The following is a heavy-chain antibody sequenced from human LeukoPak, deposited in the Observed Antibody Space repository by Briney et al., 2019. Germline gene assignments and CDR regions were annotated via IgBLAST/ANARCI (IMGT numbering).Heavy chain of an antibody. J-gene: IGHJ4*02. CDR3: ARVQGGGYRTADY. CDR2: ILENGSNQ. Sequence: PGGSLRLSCAASGFTVSRNYMSWVRQAPGKGLDWVAVILENGSNQYYADSVKGRFTISRDNSKNTLFLQMNSLRGEDTAMYYCARVQGGGYRTADYWGQGTLVTVSS. CDR1: GFTVSRNY. V-gene: IGHV3-30*03. D-gene: IGHD6-19*01.